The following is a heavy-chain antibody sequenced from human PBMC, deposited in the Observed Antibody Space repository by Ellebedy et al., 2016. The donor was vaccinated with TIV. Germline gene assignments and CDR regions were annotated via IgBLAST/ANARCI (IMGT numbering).Heavy chain of an antibody. CDR3: ARGDRARVTISYLNNGGVGADY. V-gene: IGHV4-59*01. CDR2: IYYSGST. D-gene: IGHD3-10*01. CDR1: GGSISSYY. Sequence: MPSETLSLTCTVSGGSISSYYWSWVRQPPGKGLEWIGYIYYSGSTNYNPSLKSRVTISVDTSKNQFSLKLSSVTAADTAVYYCARGDRARVTISYLNNGGVGADYWGQGTLVTVSS. J-gene: IGHJ4*02.